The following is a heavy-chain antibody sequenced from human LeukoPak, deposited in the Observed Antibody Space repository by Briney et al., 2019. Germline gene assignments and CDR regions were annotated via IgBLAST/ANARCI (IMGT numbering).Heavy chain of an antibody. CDR3: ARSPPSMVREYYFDY. Sequence: SETLSLTCTVSGGPISSGGYYWSWIRQHPGKGLEWIGYIYYSGSTYYNPSLRSRVTISVDTSKNQFSLKLSSVTAADTAVYYCARSPPSMVREYYFDYWGQGTLVTVSS. J-gene: IGHJ4*02. CDR2: IYYSGST. CDR1: GGPISSGGYY. D-gene: IGHD3-10*01. V-gene: IGHV4-31*03.